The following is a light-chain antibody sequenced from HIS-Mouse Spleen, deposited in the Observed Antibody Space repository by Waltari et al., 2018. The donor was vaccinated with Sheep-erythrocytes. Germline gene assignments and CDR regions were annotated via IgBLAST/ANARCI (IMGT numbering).Light chain of an antibody. CDR2: AAS. Sequence: DIQMTQYPSSLSATVGDRVTITCRANQGISSWLAWYQQKPWKDPKLLIYAASSLQSGVPSRFSVSGSGTDFTLTISSLQPEDFATYYCQQANSFPITFGQGTRLEIK. CDR1: QGISSW. CDR3: QQANSFPIT. V-gene: IGKV1-12*01. J-gene: IGKJ5*01.